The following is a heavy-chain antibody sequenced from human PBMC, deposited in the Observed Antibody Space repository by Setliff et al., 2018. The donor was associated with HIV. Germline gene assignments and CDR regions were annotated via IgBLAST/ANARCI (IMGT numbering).Heavy chain of an antibody. Sequence: NPGGSLRLSCAASGFSFRDYYMTWVRQAPGRGLEWVSYITSTGTTTLYADSLRGRFTASRDNAESTLYLQMNNLRAEDTAVYYCARDLVWPYSSRWYDALDIWGQGTMVTVSS. CDR1: GFSFRDYY. D-gene: IGHD6-13*01. CDR3: ARDLVWPYSSRWYDALDI. V-gene: IGHV3-11*01. J-gene: IGHJ3*02. CDR2: ITSTGTTT.